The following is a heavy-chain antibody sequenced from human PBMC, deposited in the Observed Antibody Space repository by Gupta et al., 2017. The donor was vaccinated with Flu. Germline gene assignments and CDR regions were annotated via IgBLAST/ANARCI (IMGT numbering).Heavy chain of an antibody. CDR2: ISAGNGDT. V-gene: IGHV1-3*01. J-gene: IGHJ6*03. CDR1: GYTFSSYA. Sequence: QFQLVQSGAEVKRPGAPVKVSCKASGYTFSSYAVHWVRQAPGQRLEWMGWISAGNGDTKYSQKFQGRVTITRDTSASTAYMELSSLRSEDSAVYYCASHELFIVPYMDVWGKGTTVTVSS. D-gene: IGHD2/OR15-2a*01. CDR3: ASHELFIVPYMDV.